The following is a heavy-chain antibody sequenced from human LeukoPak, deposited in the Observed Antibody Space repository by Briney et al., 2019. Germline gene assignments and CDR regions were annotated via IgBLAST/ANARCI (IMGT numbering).Heavy chain of an antibody. V-gene: IGHV4-39*01. J-gene: IGHJ3*02. D-gene: IGHD4/OR15-4a*01. CDR1: RSSISSPTYY. CDR3: AQSDVLAGAFDI. Sequence: SETLSLTCTVSRSSISSPTYYWGWIRQPPGKGLEWIGYIYYSRSTYYNPSLKSRVTISVDTSKNQFSLNLSSVTAADTAVYYCAQSDVLAGAFDIWGQGTMVIVSS. CDR2: IYYSRST.